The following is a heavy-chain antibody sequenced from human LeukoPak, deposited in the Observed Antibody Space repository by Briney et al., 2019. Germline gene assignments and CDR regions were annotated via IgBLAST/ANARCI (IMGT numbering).Heavy chain of an antibody. Sequence: SVKVSCKASGGTSSRYAVNWVRQAPGQGLEWLGGIIPFFGEPNYAQKFQGRLTITTDESTFTSYMELSSLTSADTAVYFCARGRDQTNTGYCDHWGQGTLVTVSS. V-gene: IGHV1-69*05. CDR1: GGTSSRYA. CDR2: IIPFFGEP. J-gene: IGHJ4*02. CDR3: ARGRDQTNTGYCDH. D-gene: IGHD2-15*01.